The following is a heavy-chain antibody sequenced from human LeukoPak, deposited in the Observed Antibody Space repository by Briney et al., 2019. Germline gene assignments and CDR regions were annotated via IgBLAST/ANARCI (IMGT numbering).Heavy chain of an antibody. Sequence: PSQTLSLTCTVSGGSISSSDYYWCWIRQSAGKGLEWIGRLNPSGSTYYNPSLNSRLTLSLDPSESQFSLKLSSVTAADTAPYYCARGRPYGDYFDYWGQGTLVTVSS. D-gene: IGHD4-17*01. CDR3: ARGRPYGDYFDY. V-gene: IGHV4-61*02. CDR1: GGSISSSDYY. CDR2: LNPSGST. J-gene: IGHJ4*02.